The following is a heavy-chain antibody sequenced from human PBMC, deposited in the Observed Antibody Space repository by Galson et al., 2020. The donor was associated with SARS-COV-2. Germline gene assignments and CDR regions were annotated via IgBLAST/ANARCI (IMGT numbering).Heavy chain of an antibody. J-gene: IGHJ3*02. CDR2: ISYDGRNK. Sequence: GESLKISCAASGFTFSSYAMHWVRQAPGKGLGWVAVISYDGRNKYYADSVKGRFTISRDNSKNTLYLQMNSLRTEDTAVYYCARGFGSSYHAFDIWGQGTMVTVSS. V-gene: IGHV3-30*04. D-gene: IGHD6-13*01. CDR1: GFTFSSYA. CDR3: ARGFGSSYHAFDI.